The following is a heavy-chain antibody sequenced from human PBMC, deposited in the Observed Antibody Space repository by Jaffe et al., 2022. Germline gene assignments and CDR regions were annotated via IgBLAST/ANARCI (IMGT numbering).Heavy chain of an antibody. J-gene: IGHJ4*02. Sequence: EVQLVESGGGLVQPGGSLRLSCAASGFIFSSYEMNWVRQAPGKGLEWVSYISSTDNTIYYTDSVKGRFTISRDNAKNSLYLQMNSLRAEDTAVYYCARDSYSSGLGVDYWGQGTLVTVSS. CDR3: ARDSYSSGLGVDY. D-gene: IGHD6-19*01. CDR1: GFIFSSYE. CDR2: ISSTDNTI. V-gene: IGHV3-48*03.